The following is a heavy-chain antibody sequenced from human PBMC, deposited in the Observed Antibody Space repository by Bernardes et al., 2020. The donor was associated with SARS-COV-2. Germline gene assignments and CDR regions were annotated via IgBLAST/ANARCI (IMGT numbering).Heavy chain of an antibody. D-gene: IGHD3-22*01. CDR2: LYYSGST. Sequence: SDSLGLTCTVSGDSIRSSSYFWGWIRQPPGKGLEWIGSLYYSGSTYYNPSLKSRVTMSVDTFNNQFSLRLSSVTAADTAVYYCARVVYDRNDSYYYYGLDVWGRGTTVTVS. V-gene: IGHV4-39*01. CDR3: ARVVYDRNDSYYYYGLDV. J-gene: IGHJ6*02. CDR1: GDSIRSSSYF.